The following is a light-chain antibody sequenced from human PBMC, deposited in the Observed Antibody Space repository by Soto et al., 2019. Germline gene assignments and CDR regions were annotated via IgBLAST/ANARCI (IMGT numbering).Light chain of an antibody. Sequence: IETTPSPSPLSVSSGERDTLSCYANQSVRSNLAWYQQKPGQAPRLLIYGASTRATGIPARFSGSGSGTEFTLTISSLQSEDFAVYYCQQYNNWPITFGQGTRLEIK. CDR2: GAS. V-gene: IGKV3-15*01. CDR1: QSVRSN. J-gene: IGKJ5*01. CDR3: QQYNNWPIT.